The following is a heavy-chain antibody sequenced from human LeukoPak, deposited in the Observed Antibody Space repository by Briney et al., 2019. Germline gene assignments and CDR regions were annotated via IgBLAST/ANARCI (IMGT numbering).Heavy chain of an antibody. V-gene: IGHV1-69*13. Sequence: SVKVSCKASGGTFSSYAISWVRQAPGQGLEWMGGIIPIFGTANYAQKFQGRVTITADESTSTAYMELSSLRSEDTAVYYCARGPDLSTVVTEYYFDYWGQGTLVTVSS. J-gene: IGHJ4*02. CDR3: ARGPDLSTVVTEYYFDY. D-gene: IGHD4-23*01. CDR1: GGTFSSYA. CDR2: IIPIFGTA.